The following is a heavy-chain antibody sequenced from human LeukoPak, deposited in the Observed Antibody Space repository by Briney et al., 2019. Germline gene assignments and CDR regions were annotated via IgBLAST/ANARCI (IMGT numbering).Heavy chain of an antibody. CDR2: ICSSGSTI. CDR3: ARDKYYYDSSGLWGY. Sequence: GGSLRLPCAASGFTLRNYYMSWIRQAPGKGLEWVSDICSSGSTIYYADSVKGRFTISRDNAKNSLYLQMNSLRAEDTAVYYCARDKYYYDSSGLWGYWGQGTLVTVSS. J-gene: IGHJ4*02. CDR1: GFTLRNYY. D-gene: IGHD3-22*01. V-gene: IGHV3-11*04.